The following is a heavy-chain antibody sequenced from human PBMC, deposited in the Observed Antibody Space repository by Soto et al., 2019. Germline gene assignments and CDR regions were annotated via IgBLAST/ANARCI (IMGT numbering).Heavy chain of an antibody. V-gene: IGHV3-48*01. CDR1: GFTFSSYS. D-gene: IGHD2-2*01. CDR2: ISSSSSTI. J-gene: IGHJ4*02. Sequence: EVQLVESGGGLVQPGGSLRLSCAASGFTFSSYSMNWVRQAPGQGLEGVSYISSSSSTIYYADSVKGRFTISRDNAKNSLYLQMNSLRAEDTAVYYCAREHQIYCSSTCCYRELFDYWGQGTLVTVSS. CDR3: AREHQIYCSSTCCYRELFDY.